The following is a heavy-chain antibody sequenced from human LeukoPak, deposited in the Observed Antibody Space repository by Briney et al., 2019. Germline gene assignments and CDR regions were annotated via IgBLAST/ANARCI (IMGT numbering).Heavy chain of an antibody. CDR1: GGSVSSGNYY. V-gene: IGHV4-61*01. J-gene: IGHJ4*02. CDR3: ARDPSGYFNY. CDR2: IYYSGST. D-gene: IGHD3-22*01. Sequence: TSETLSLTCTDSGGSVSSGNYYWSWIRQPPGKGLEWIGFIYYSGSTNYNPSLKSRVTISVDTSKNQFSLKLSSVTAADTAVYYCARDPSGYFNYWGQGTLATVSS.